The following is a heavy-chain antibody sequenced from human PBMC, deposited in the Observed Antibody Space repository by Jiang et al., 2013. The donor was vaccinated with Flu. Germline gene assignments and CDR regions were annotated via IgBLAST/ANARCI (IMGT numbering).Heavy chain of an antibody. J-gene: IGHJ4*02. CDR3: ARGGSYYDYVWGSYRSDY. D-gene: IGHD3-16*02. Sequence: AQKFQGRVTITADESTSTAYMELSSLRSEDTAVYYCARGGSYYDYVWGSYRSDYWGQGTLVTVSS. V-gene: IGHV1-69*01.